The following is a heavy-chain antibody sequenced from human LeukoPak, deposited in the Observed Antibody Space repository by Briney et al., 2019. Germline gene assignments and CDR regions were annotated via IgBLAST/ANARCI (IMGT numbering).Heavy chain of an antibody. CDR2: IRYDGSNQ. Sequence: GGSLRLSCAASGFTFNNYGMHWVRQAPGKGLEWVAFIRYDGSNQCYADSVKGRFTISRDNSKNTVFLQMNSLRAEDTALYYCAKSARITGTFYFDYWGQGTPVTVSS. D-gene: IGHD1-7*01. J-gene: IGHJ4*02. V-gene: IGHV3-30*02. CDR1: GFTFNNYG. CDR3: AKSARITGTFYFDY.